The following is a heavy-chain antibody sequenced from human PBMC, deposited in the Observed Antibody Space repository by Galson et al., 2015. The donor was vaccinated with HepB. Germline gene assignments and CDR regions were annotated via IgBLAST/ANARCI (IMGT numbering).Heavy chain of an antibody. V-gene: IGHV3-64D*06. CDR2: ISSNGDST. CDR3: VKDSGYCSSTSCSFPRNYFDY. D-gene: IGHD2-2*01. Sequence: SLRLSCAASGFTFSGYAMHWVRQAPGKGLEYVSAISSNGDSTYYADSVKGRFTISRDNSKNTLYLQMSSLRAEDTAVYYCVKDSGYCSSTSCSFPRNYFDYWGQGTLVTVSS. J-gene: IGHJ4*02. CDR1: GFTFSGYA.